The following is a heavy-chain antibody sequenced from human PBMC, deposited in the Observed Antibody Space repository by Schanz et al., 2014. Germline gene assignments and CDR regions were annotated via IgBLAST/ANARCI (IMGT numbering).Heavy chain of an antibody. V-gene: IGHV1-18*01. CDR3: ARAKRVWDMDA. Sequence: QVQLVQSGAEVKKPGASVKVSCKASGYTFISYGIKWVRQAPGQGLEWMGWISAYNGHTDYAQKLQGRVTLTTDTSTSPAYMELRDLRSDDTAVYCSARAKRVWDMDAWGQGTTVTVSS. D-gene: IGHD1-1*01. J-gene: IGHJ6*02. CDR1: GYTFISYG. CDR2: ISAYNGHT.